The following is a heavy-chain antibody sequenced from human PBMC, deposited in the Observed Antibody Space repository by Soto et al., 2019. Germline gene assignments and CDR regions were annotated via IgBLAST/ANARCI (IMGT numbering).Heavy chain of an antibody. D-gene: IGHD2-2*01. Sequence: PSQTLSLTCAISGDSVSSSTATWHWIRQSPSRGLEWLGRTYYRSKWYHDYAVSVRRRLTINPDTSKNQFSLQLNSVTPEDTAVYYCARVTTSPAEFFQHWGQGTLVIVSS. J-gene: IGHJ1*01. V-gene: IGHV6-1*01. CDR3: ARVTTSPAEFFQH. CDR1: GDSVSSSTAT. CDR2: TYYRSKWYH.